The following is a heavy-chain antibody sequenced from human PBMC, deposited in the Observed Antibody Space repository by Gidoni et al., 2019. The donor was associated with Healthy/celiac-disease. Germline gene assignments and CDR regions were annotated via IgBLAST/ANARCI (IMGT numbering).Heavy chain of an antibody. CDR2: ISYDGSNK. CDR1: GFTFSSSG. J-gene: IGHJ6*02. CDR3: AKDSGVLFPYGDYAVRTSAPLMDV. Sequence: QVQLVESGGGVVQPGRSLRLSCAASGFTFSSSGMHWVCQPPGKGLEWVAVISYDGSNKYYAASVKGRFTISRDNSKNTLYLQMNSLRAEDTAVYYCAKDSGVLFPYGDYAVRTSAPLMDVWGQGTTVTVSS. D-gene: IGHD4-17*01. V-gene: IGHV3-30*18.